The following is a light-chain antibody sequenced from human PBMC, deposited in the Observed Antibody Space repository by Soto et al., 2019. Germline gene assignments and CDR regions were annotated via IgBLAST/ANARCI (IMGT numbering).Light chain of an antibody. CDR3: QQYNDGRT. J-gene: IGKJ4*01. Sequence: EIVMTQSPATLSVSPGERATLSCRAGKSISSNLALYQLKPGQAPRLLIYGASTRATGIPARFSGSGSGTEFTLTITSLQSEGFAVYFCQQYNDGRTFGGGTKVDIK. CDR2: GAS. V-gene: IGKV3-15*01. CDR1: KSISSN.